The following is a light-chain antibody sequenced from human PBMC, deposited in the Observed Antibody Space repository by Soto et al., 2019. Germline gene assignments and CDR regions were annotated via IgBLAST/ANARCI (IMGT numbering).Light chain of an antibody. Sequence: NFMLTQPHSVSESPGKTVTISCTRSSGSIATNYVQWFQQRPGSAPTTVIYEDNQRPSGVPDRFSGSIDSSSNSASLTIFGLNTEDEADYYCQSYDNSNVVFGGGTKLTVL. V-gene: IGLV6-57*04. CDR3: QSYDNSNVV. CDR1: SGSIATNY. CDR2: EDN. J-gene: IGLJ2*01.